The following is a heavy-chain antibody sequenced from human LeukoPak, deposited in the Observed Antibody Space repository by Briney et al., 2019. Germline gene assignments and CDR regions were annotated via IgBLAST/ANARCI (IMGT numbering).Heavy chain of an antibody. CDR3: ARNARGPGDY. V-gene: IGHV3-7*01. CDR1: GLTFSTYW. Sequence: GGSLRLSCAASGLTFSTYWMNWVRQAPGKGLEWVANIKEDGSEKYYVDSVKGRFTISRDNAKNSVYLQMNSLRAEDTAVYYCARNARGPGDYWGQGTVVTVSS. CDR2: IKEDGSEK. J-gene: IGHJ4*02. D-gene: IGHD2-2*01.